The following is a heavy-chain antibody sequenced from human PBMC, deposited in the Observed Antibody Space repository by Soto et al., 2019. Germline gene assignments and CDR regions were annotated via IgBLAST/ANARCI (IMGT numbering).Heavy chain of an antibody. D-gene: IGHD3-10*01. CDR3: ASLDMVRGVIISRGAFDI. J-gene: IGHJ3*02. CDR1: GGSISSSSYY. CDR2: IYYSGST. V-gene: IGHV4-39*01. Sequence: SETLSLTCTVSGGSISSSSYYWGWVRQPPGKGLEWIGSIYYSGSTYYNPSLKSRVTISVDTSKNQFSLKLSSVTAADTAVYYCASLDMVRGVIISRGAFDIWGQGTMVTVSS.